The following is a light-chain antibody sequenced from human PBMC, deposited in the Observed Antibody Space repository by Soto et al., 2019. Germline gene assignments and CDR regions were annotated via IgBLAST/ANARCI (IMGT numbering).Light chain of an antibody. V-gene: IGLV2-14*03. CDR3: LSYTRGSPYV. CDR1: SSDVGAYNY. J-gene: IGLJ1*01. CDR2: DVS. Sequence: QSVLTQPASVSGSPGQSINISCTGTSSDVGAYNYVSWYQQHPGKAPKVMIYDVSNRPSGVSNRFSGSKSGNTASLTISGLQAEDEADYYCLSYTRGSPYVFGTGTKVTVL.